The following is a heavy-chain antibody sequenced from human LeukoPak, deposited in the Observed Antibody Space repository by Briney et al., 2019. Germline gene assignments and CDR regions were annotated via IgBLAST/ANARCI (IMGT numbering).Heavy chain of an antibody. V-gene: IGHV1-3*01. CDR2: INAGNGNT. J-gene: IGHJ4*02. D-gene: IGHD2-15*01. Sequence: ASVKVSCKASGYTFTSYAMYWVRQAPGQRLEWMGWINAGNGNTKYSQKFQGRVTITRDTSASTAYMELSSLRSEDTAVYYCASSEASCSGGSCYPVYWGQGTLVTVSS. CDR1: GYTFTSYA. CDR3: ASSEASCSGGSCYPVY.